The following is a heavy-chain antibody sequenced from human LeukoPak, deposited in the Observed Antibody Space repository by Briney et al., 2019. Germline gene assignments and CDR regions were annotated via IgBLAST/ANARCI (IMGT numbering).Heavy chain of an antibody. J-gene: IGHJ4*02. CDR2: ISSNGGST. V-gene: IGHV3-64*01. Sequence: PGGSLSLSGEASGFTLSSYAMHWVRQPPGKGLEYVSAISSNGGSTYYANSVKGRFTISRDNSKNTLYLQMGSLRAEDMAVYYCARRAGSNWYMDYWGQGTLVTVSS. CDR1: GFTLSSYA. D-gene: IGHD6-13*01. CDR3: ARRAGSNWYMDY.